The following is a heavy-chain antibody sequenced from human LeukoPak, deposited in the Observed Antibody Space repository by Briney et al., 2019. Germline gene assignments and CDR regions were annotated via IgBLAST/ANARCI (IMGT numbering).Heavy chain of an antibody. Sequence: GSLRLSCAASGFTFSSYAMSWVRQAPGKGLEWVSAISGSGGSTYYADSVKGRFTISRDNSKNTLYLQMNSLRAEDTALYYCVRNKEYQLLVFDLWGQGTLVTVSS. CDR1: GFTFSSYA. J-gene: IGHJ4*02. V-gene: IGHV3-23*01. CDR2: ISGSGGST. D-gene: IGHD2-2*01. CDR3: VRNKEYQLLVFDL.